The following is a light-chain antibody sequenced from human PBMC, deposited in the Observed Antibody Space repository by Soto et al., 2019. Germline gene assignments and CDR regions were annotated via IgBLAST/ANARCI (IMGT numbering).Light chain of an antibody. J-gene: IGKJ5*01. Sequence: EALRTLPQAALWGSPGARGSLPCRASQSVSSNLAWYQQKPGQAPRLLIYGASTRAAGIPDRFSGSGSATDFTLTISSLEPEDFAVYYCQQRRNWITFGQGTRLEIK. CDR1: QSVSSN. CDR2: GAS. V-gene: IGKV3D-15*01. CDR3: QQRRNWIT.